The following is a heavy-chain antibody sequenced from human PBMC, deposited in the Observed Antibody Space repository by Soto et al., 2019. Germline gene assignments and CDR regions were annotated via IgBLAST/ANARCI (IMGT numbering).Heavy chain of an antibody. CDR2: IYPGDSDT. Sequence: GESLKISCKGSGYSFTSYWIGWVRQMPGKGLEWMGIIYPGDSDTRYSPSFQGQVTISADKSISTAYLQWSSLKASDTAMYYCGIYCGGDCYSGPDEDWFDPWGQGTLVTVSS. D-gene: IGHD2-21*02. J-gene: IGHJ5*02. V-gene: IGHV5-51*01. CDR3: GIYCGGDCYSGPDEDWFDP. CDR1: GYSFTSYW.